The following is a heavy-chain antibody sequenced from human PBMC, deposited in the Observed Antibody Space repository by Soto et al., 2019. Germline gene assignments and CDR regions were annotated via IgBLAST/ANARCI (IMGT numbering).Heavy chain of an antibody. V-gene: IGHV3-23*01. CDR2: ISGSGGST. J-gene: IGHJ1*01. D-gene: IGHD2-21*02. CDR3: AKLNGDCGGDGYRRAEYFQH. Sequence: EVQLLESGGGLVQPGGSLRLSCAASGFTFSSYAMSWVRQAPGKGLEWVSAISGSGGSTYYADSVKGRFTISRDNSKNTLYLQMNSLRAEDTAVYYCAKLNGDCGGDGYRRAEYFQHWGQGTLVTVSS. CDR1: GFTFSSYA.